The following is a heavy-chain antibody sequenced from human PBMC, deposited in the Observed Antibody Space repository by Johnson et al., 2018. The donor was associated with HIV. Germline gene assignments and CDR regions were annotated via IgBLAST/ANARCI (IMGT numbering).Heavy chain of an antibody. J-gene: IGHJ3*02. CDR3: ARSTMIEDAFEI. CDR2: ISYDGSNK. CDR1: GFTFSSYA. D-gene: IGHD3-22*01. V-gene: IGHV3-30-3*01. Sequence: QVQLVESGGGVVQPGRSLRLSCAASGFTFSSYAMHWVRQAPGKGLEWVAVISYDGSNKCYADSVKGRFTIARDNSKNTLYMQMNSLRAEDTAGYYCARSTMIEDAFEIWGQGTMVTFSS.